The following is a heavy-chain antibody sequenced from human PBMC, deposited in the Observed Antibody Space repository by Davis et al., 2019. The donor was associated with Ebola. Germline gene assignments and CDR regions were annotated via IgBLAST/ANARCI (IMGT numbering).Heavy chain of an antibody. Sequence: GESLKISCAASGFTFSSYYMHWVRQAPGKGLEWVAIIRYDGNNKNYADSLKGRFTISRDNSKNTLYLQMNSLRAEDTAVYYCAKDQREFGVTVDGTFDYWGQGTLVTVSS. V-gene: IGHV3-30*02. D-gene: IGHD3-16*01. CDR1: GFTFSSYY. J-gene: IGHJ4*02. CDR3: AKDQREFGVTVDGTFDY. CDR2: IRYDGNNK.